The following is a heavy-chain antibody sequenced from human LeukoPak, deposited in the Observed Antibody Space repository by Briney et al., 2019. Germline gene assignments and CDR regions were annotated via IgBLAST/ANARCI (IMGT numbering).Heavy chain of an antibody. D-gene: IGHD3-9*01. V-gene: IGHV1-69*13. J-gene: IGHJ4*02. CDR2: IIPIFGTA. CDR1: GGTFSSYA. Sequence: ASVKVSCKASGGTFSSYAISWVRQAPGQGLEWMGGIIPIFGTANYAQKFQGRVTITADESTSTAYMELSGLRSEDTAVYYCARAKTVLRYFDWLYPDYWGQGTLVTVSS. CDR3: ARAKTVLRYFDWLYPDY.